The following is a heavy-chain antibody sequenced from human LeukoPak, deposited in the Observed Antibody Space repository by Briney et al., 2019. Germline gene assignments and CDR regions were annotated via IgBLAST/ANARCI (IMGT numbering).Heavy chain of an antibody. D-gene: IGHD6-13*01. J-gene: IGHJ4*02. CDR3: ATVYREQLLEQLFSYFDY. CDR1: EFTLTSFW. Sequence: GGSLRLSCAASEFTLTSFWMSWVRQAPGKGLEWVSNINQDGSEKYYVDSVKGRFTISRDNAKNSLYLQMNSLRAEDTAVYYCATVYREQLLEQLFSYFDYWGQGTLVTVSS. CDR2: INQDGSEK. V-gene: IGHV3-7*01.